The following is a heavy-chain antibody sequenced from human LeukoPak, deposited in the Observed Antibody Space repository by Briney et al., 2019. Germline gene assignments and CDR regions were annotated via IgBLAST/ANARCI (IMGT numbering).Heavy chain of an antibody. CDR3: AREGSYGYYYYYYYMDV. J-gene: IGHJ6*03. CDR1: GGSVSDYY. CDR2: IYYSGST. D-gene: IGHD5-18*01. Sequence: SETLSLTCTVSGGSVSDYYWSWIRQPPGKGLEWIGYIYYSGSTNYNPSLKSRVTISVDTSKNQFFLKLSSVTAADTAVYYCAREGSYGYYYYYYYMDVWGKGTTVTVSS. V-gene: IGHV4-59*02.